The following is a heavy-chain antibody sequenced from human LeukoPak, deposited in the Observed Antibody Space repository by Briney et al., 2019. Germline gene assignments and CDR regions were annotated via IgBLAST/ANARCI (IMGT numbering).Heavy chain of an antibody. CDR3: AELGITMIGGV. Sequence: SGGSLRLSCAASGFTFSSYDMHWVRKATGKGLEWASAIGTIGDTYYPGSVKGRFTISRDNAKNSLYLQMNSLRAEDTAVYYCAELGITMIGGVWGKGTTLTISS. D-gene: IGHD3-10*02. J-gene: IGHJ6*04. CDR2: IGTIGDT. CDR1: GFTFSSYD. V-gene: IGHV3-13*01.